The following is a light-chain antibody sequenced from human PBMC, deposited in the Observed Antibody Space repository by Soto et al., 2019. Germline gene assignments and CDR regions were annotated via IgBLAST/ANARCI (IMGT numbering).Light chain of an antibody. CDR1: QSIGLA. CDR3: QQADSLPLVT. CDR2: DAS. V-gene: IGKV3-11*01. Sequence: EIVLTQSPATLSLSPGERATLSCRASQSIGLAIAWYQHKPGQAPRLLIFDASQRATGIPARFRGSGSGTDFTLTISSLEPEDFANYYCQQADSLPLVTFGQGTRLEIK. J-gene: IGKJ5*01.